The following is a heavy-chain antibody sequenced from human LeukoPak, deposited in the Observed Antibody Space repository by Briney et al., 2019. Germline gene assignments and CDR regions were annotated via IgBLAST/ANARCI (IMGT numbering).Heavy chain of an antibody. V-gene: IGHV1-18*01. CDR3: AKSGLNRFDY. J-gene: IGHJ4*02. D-gene: IGHD2-15*01. CDR1: GYTFTTYG. Sequence: ASVKVSCKASGYTFTTYGFSWVRQAPGQGLEWMGWISAYNGDTNYAQKLQGRVTMTTDTSTSTAYMELRSLRSDDTAVYYCAKSGLNRFDYWGQGTLVTVSS. CDR2: ISAYNGDT.